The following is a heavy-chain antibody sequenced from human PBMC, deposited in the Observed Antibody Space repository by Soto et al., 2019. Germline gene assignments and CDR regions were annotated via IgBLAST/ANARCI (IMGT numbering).Heavy chain of an antibody. J-gene: IGHJ6*03. CDR3: ASGLWSEDYYYYYYMDV. Sequence: GGSLRLSCAASGFTFSSYWMHWVRQAPGKGLVWVSRINSDGSSTRYADSVKGRFTIARNNAKNTLYLQMNSLRAEDTAVYYCASGLWSEDYYYYYYMDVWGKGTTVTVSS. D-gene: IGHD3-10*01. V-gene: IGHV3-74*01. CDR2: INSDGSST. CDR1: GFTFSSYW.